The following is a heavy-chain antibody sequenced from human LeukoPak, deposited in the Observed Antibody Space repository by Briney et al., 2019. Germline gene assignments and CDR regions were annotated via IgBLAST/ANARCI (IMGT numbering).Heavy chain of an antibody. CDR1: EFPLNNYA. V-gene: IGHV3-23*01. CDR3: AKGVDGYCSGSSCHAYDC. D-gene: IGHD2-15*01. Sequence: PGGSLRLSCAASEFPLNNYAMICIRQSTAKALVCVSAISGNGIDTYYADSVKGRFTISRDNSKNTLYLQMSSLRAEDTAVYYCAKGVDGYCSGSSCHAYDCWGQGTLVTVSS. J-gene: IGHJ4*02. CDR2: ISGNGIDT.